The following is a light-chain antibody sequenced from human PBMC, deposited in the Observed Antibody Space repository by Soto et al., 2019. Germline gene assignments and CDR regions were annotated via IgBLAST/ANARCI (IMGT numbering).Light chain of an antibody. CDR2: GAS. J-gene: IGKJ1*01. CDR1: ESVSSSY. Sequence: EIVLTQSPGTLSLSPGERATLSCRASESVSSSYLAWYQQKPGQAPRLLIFGASSRATGTPVRFSGSGSRTYFTLTIGRLEPEDFAVYYCQQYGSSPPWTFGQGTEVVIK. CDR3: QQYGSSPPWT. V-gene: IGKV3-20*01.